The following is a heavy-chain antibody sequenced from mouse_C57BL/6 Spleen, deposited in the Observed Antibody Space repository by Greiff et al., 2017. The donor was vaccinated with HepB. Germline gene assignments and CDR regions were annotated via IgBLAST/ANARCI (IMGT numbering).Heavy chain of an antibody. D-gene: IGHD2-2*01. CDR1: GFTFSSYG. CDR2: ISSGGSYT. J-gene: IGHJ2*01. CDR3: ARRGVTTDFDY. Sequence: EVKLVEPGGDLVKPGGSLKLSCAASGFTFSSYGMSWVRQTPDKRLEWVATISSGGSYTYYPDSVKGRFTISRDNAKNTLYLQMSSLKSEDTAMYYCARRGVTTDFDYWGQGTTLTVSS. V-gene: IGHV5-6*02.